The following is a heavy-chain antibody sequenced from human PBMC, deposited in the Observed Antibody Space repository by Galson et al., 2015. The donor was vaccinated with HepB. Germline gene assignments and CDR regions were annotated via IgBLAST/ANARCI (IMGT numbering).Heavy chain of an antibody. J-gene: IGHJ4*02. V-gene: IGHV4-59*01. CDR1: GGSISSYY. Sequence: SETLSLTCTVSGGSISSYYWSWIRQPQGKGLEWLGDIYYSVSTNYNPSLKSRFTISVDTSKNQFSLKLTSVTAADTAVYYCARARVGATFVDYWGQGTLVTVSS. CDR3: ARARVGATFVDY. D-gene: IGHD1-26*01. CDR2: IYYSVST.